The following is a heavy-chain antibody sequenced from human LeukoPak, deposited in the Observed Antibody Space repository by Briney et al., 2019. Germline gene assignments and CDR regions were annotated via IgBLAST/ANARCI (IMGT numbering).Heavy chain of an antibody. J-gene: IGHJ4*02. D-gene: IGHD2-8*01. CDR3: AREGPVPMVYGLFDY. Sequence: GGSLRLSCAASGFTFSSYSMNWVRQAPGKGLEWVANIKQDGSEKFYVDSVKGRFTISRDNAKNSLYLQMNSLRAEDTAVYYCAREGPVPMVYGLFDYWGQGTLVTVSS. V-gene: IGHV3-7*01. CDR1: GFTFSSYS. CDR2: IKQDGSEK.